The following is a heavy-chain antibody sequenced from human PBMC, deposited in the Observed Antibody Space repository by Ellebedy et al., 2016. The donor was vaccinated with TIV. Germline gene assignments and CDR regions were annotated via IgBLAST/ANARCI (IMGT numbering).Heavy chain of an antibody. Sequence: GGSLRLXXAASGFIFSSYGMHWVRQAPGKGLEWVAVISYDGSSTYYADSVKGRFTISRDNSKDTLYLQMNSRRPEDTAVYYCAKDGPYSSGWTLGYYYYGMDVWGQGTTVTVSS. CDR2: ISYDGSST. V-gene: IGHV3-30*18. CDR3: AKDGPYSSGWTLGYYYYGMDV. D-gene: IGHD6-19*01. CDR1: GFIFSSYG. J-gene: IGHJ6*02.